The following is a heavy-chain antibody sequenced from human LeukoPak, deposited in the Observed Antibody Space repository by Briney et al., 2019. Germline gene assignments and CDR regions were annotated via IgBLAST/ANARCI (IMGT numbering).Heavy chain of an antibody. J-gene: IGHJ3*01. D-gene: IGHD2-15*01. CDR1: GLSVTNNH. CDR3: ARSQGIADAFDL. V-gene: IGHV3-66*02. CDR2: IYSGGMT. Sequence: GGSLRLSCATSGLSVTNNHINWLRQAPGKGLEWVSVIYSGGMTEFADSVKGRFSISRDTTTNTVFLQMNTLRLDDTAVYYCARSQGIADAFDLWGQGTRVTVSS.